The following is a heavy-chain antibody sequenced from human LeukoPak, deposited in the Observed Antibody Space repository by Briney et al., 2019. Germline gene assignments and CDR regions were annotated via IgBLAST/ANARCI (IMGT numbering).Heavy chain of an antibody. CDR2: VFYSGHT. J-gene: IGHJ3*02. CDR1: GGPIGGYY. V-gene: IGHV4-59*01. CDR3: ARVTCQPRDTFDI. Sequence: SETLSLTCSVSGGPIGGYYWSWIRQPPGKGLEWIGFVFYSGHTNYNPSLKSRVTIKVDTSKNQFSLKLTSVTAADTAVYYCARVTCQPRDTFDIWGQGTMVTVSS.